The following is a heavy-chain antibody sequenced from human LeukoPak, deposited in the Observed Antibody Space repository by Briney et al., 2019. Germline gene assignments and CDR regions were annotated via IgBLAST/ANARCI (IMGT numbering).Heavy chain of an antibody. D-gene: IGHD4-17*01. V-gene: IGHV3-30*02. CDR1: GFTFSSYG. CDR2: IRYDGSNK. CDR3: ARAESVTENYFDY. Sequence: GGSLRLSCAASGFTFSSYGMHWVRQAPGKGLEWVAFIRYDGSNKYYADSVKGRFTISRDNAKNSLYLQMNSLRAEDTAVYYCARAESVTENYFDYWGQGALVTVSS. J-gene: IGHJ4*02.